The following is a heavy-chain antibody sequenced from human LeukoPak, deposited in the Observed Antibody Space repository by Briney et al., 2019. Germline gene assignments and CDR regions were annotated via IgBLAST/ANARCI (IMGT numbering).Heavy chain of an antibody. CDR3: ARDGYCSGGSCYGVSAFDI. J-gene: IGHJ3*02. D-gene: IGHD2-15*01. Sequence: PSETLSLTCTVSGGSISSYYWSWIRQPPGKGLEWIGYIYYSGSTNYNPSLKSRVTISVDTSKNQFSLKLSSVTAADTAVYYCARDGYCSGGSCYGVSAFDIWGQGTMVTVSS. CDR1: GGSISSYY. CDR2: IYYSGST. V-gene: IGHV4-59*12.